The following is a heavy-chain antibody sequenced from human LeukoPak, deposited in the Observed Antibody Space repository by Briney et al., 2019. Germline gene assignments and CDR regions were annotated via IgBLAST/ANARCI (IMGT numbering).Heavy chain of an antibody. CDR3: ARRLTQYDCFDP. J-gene: IGHJ5*02. V-gene: IGHV6-1*01. D-gene: IGHD2-2*01. Sequence: SQTLSLTCAISGDSVSSRTAAWNWIRQSPSRGLEWLGRTYYRSKWYFDYAVSVRSRMTINPDTTRNQFSLQLNFVTPEDTAVYYCARRLTQYDCFDPWGQGILVTVSS. CDR2: TYYRSKWYF. CDR1: GDSVSSRTAA.